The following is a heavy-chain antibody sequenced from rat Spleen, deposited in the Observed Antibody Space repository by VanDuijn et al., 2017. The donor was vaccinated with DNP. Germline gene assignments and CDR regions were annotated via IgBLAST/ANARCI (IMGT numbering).Heavy chain of an antibody. J-gene: IGHJ1*01. V-gene: IGHV3-1*01. CDR1: SYSITSNY. CDR2: ISYSGGT. Sequence: EVQLQESGPGLVKPSQSLSLTCSVTSYSITSNYWGWIRKFPGNKMEYLGYISYSGGTNYNPSLKSRFSITRDTSKNQFFLQLNSVTTEDTATYYCARYSGYYWYLDFWGPGTMVTVSS. D-gene: IGHD1-1*01. CDR3: ARYSGYYWYLDF.